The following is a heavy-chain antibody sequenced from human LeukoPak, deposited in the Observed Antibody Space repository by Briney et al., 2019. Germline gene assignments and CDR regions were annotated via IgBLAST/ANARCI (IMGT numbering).Heavy chain of an antibody. J-gene: IGHJ3*02. CDR1: GFTFSSYG. V-gene: IGHV3-23*01. CDR2: ISGSGGST. CDR3: AKLVGYAFDI. D-gene: IGHD3-16*01. Sequence: PGGSLRLSCGASGFTFSSYGMSWVRQAPGKGLEWVSGISGSGGSTYYADSVKGRFTISRDNSKNTLYLQMHSLRAEDTAVYYCAKLVGYAFDIWGQGTMVTVSS.